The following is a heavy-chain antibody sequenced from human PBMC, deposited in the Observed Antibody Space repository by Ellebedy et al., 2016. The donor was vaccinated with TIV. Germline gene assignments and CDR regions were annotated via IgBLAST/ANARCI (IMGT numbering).Heavy chain of an antibody. CDR2: ILTDDSHT. V-gene: IGHV5-10-1*01. Sequence: KVSXKGSGYTFTSYWISWVRQVPGKGLEWMRRILTDDSHTNYSPSFQGHVTISSDKSIGTAYLHWSGLKASDTAIYYCARGYCGGGRCYSFDTWGQGTLVAVSS. CDR1: GYTFTSYW. D-gene: IGHD2-15*01. J-gene: IGHJ4*02. CDR3: ARGYCGGGRCYSFDT.